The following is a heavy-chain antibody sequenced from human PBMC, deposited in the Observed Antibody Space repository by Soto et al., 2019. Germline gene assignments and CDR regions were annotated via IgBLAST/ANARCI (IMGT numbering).Heavy chain of an antibody. CDR3: ARAYTSSWYREQRYYYGMDV. CDR1: GGTFSSYA. D-gene: IGHD6-13*01. Sequence: GASVKVSCKASGGTFSSYAISWVRQAPGQGLEWMGGITPIFGTANYAQKFQGRVTITADESTSTAYMELSSLRSEDTAVYYCARAYTSSWYREQRYYYGMDVWGQGTTVTVSS. J-gene: IGHJ6*02. CDR2: ITPIFGTA. V-gene: IGHV1-69*13.